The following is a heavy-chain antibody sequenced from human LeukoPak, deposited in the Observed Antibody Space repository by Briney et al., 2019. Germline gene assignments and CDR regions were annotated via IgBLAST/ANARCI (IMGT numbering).Heavy chain of an antibody. D-gene: IGHD5-24*01. Sequence: GGSLRLSCVASGFPFSSYWMTWVRQAPGKGLEWVANIKQDGSKKSYVDSVKGRFTISRDNAKNSLYLQMNSLRAVDTAIYYCTRVGYIDEGIDYWGQGTLVTVSS. V-gene: IGHV3-7*04. J-gene: IGHJ4*02. CDR2: IKQDGSKK. CDR1: GFPFSSYW. CDR3: TRVGYIDEGIDY.